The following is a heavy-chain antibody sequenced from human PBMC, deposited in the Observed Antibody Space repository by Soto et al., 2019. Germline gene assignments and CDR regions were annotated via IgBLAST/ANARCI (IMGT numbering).Heavy chain of an antibody. CDR2: TYYRSKWYN. J-gene: IGHJ5*02. CDR3: ARGSESYMGQLVIAWFDP. V-gene: IGHV6-1*01. Sequence: QVQLQQSGPGLVKPSQTLSLTCAISGDSVSSNSAAWNWIRQSPSRGLEWLGRTYYRSKWYNDYAVSVKSRITINPDTSKNQFSLQLNSVTPEDTAVYYCARGSESYMGQLVIAWFDPWGQGTLVTVSS. D-gene: IGHD6-6*01. CDR1: GDSVSSNSAA.